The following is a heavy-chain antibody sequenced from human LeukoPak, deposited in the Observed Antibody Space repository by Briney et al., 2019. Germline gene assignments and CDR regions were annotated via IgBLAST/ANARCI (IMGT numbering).Heavy chain of an antibody. CDR3: ARLPRDDPNYYMDV. D-gene: IGHD3-3*01. CDR2: IYYSGST. Sequence: SETLSLTCTVSGGSISSSSYYWGWIRQPPGKGLEWIGSIYYSGSTYYNPSLKSRVTISVDTSKNQFSLKLSSVTAADTAVYYCARLPRDDPNYYMDVWGKGTTVTISS. V-gene: IGHV4-39*01. CDR1: GGSISSSSYY. J-gene: IGHJ6*03.